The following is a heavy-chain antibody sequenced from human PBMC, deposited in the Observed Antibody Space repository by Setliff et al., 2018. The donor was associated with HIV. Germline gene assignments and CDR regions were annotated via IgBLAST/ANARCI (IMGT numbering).Heavy chain of an antibody. CDR2: ISWNSGSI. Sequence: PGGSLRLSCAASGFTFDDYAMHWVRQAPGKGLEWVSGISWNSGSIGYADSVKGRFTISRDNAKNTLYLQMNSLRAEDTAVYFCARDPGGREFDYWGQGTLVTVSS. J-gene: IGHJ4*02. CDR1: GFTFDDYA. V-gene: IGHV3-9*01. CDR3: ARDPGGREFDY. D-gene: IGHD1-26*01.